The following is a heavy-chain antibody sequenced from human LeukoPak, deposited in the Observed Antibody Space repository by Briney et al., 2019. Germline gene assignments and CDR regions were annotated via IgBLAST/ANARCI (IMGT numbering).Heavy chain of an antibody. J-gene: IGHJ4*02. D-gene: IGHD3-3*01. CDR3: ARARFLEWLFFDY. V-gene: IGHV4-30-4*08. CDR1: GGSISSGDYY. CDR2: IYYSGST. Sequence: PSETLSLTCTVSGGSISSGDYYWSWIRQPPGKGLEWIGYIYYSGSTYYNPSLKSRVTISVDTSKNQFSLKLSSVTAADTAAYYCARARFLEWLFFDYWGQGTLVTVSS.